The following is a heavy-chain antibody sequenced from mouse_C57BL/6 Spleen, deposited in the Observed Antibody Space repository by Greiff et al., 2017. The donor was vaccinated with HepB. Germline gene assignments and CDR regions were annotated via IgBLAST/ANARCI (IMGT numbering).Heavy chain of an antibody. J-gene: IGHJ1*03. CDR1: GYSFTGYY. D-gene: IGHD1-1*01. Sequence: VQLKESGPELVKPGASVKISCKASGYSFTGYYMNWVKQSPEKSLEWIGEINPSTGGTTYNQKFKAKATLTVDKSSSTAYMQLKSLTSEDSAVYYCARFITTVRYFDVWGTGTTVTVSS. V-gene: IGHV1-42*01. CDR2: INPSTGGT. CDR3: ARFITTVRYFDV.